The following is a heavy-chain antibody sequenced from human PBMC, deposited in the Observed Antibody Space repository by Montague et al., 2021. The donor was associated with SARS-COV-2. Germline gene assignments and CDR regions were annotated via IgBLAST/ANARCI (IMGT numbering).Heavy chain of an antibody. CDR2: IYYSGST. J-gene: IGHJ3*02. CDR1: GGSLSSYY. CDR3: ARGGYYDYAFDI. D-gene: IGHD3-22*01. V-gene: IGHV4-59*01. Sequence: SETLSLTCNVSGGSLSSYYWSWIRQPPGKGLEWIGYIYYSGSTNYNPSLKSRVTISVDTSKNQFSLKLSSVTAADTAVYYCARGGYYDYAFDIWGQGTMVTVSS.